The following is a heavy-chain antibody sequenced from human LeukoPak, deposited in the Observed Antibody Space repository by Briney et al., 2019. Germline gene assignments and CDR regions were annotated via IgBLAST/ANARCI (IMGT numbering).Heavy chain of an antibody. D-gene: IGHD3-22*01. J-gene: IGHJ4*02. CDR2: ISSSGSTI. Sequence: GGPLRLSCAASGFTFSDYYMSWIRQAPGKGLEWVSYISSSGSTIYYADSVKGRFTISRDNAKNSLYLQMNSLRAEDTAVYYCARVQPHYYDSSGYPPDYWGQGTLVIVSS. CDR3: ARVQPHYYDSSGYPPDY. CDR1: GFTFSDYY. V-gene: IGHV3-11*01.